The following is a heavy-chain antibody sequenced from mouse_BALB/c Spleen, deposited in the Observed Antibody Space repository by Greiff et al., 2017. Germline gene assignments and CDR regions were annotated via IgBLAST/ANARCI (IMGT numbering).Heavy chain of an antibody. J-gene: IGHJ3*01. Sequence: QVQLQQPGAELVKPGASVKLSCKASGYTFTSYYMYWVKQRPGQGLEWIGGINPSNGGTKFNEKFKSKATLTVDKSSSTAYMQLSSLTSEESAVYYGTRGYGKYVNAYWGQGTRVTVSA. CDR2: INPSNGGT. V-gene: IGHV1S81*02. CDR3: TRGYGKYVNAY. D-gene: IGHD2-1*01. CDR1: GYTFTSYY.